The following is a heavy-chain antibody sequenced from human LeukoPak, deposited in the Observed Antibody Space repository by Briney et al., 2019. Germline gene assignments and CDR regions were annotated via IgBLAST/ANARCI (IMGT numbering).Heavy chain of an antibody. J-gene: IGHJ5*02. CDR2: IYSGGST. CDR3: ARDLSAAGTTSNWFDP. V-gene: IGHV3-53*01. D-gene: IGHD6-13*01. CDR1: GFTVSSNY. Sequence: GGSLRLSCAASGFTVSSNYMSWVRQAPGKGLEWVSVIYSGGSTYYADSVKGRFTISRDNSKNTLYLQMNSLRAEDTAVYYCARDLSAAGTTSNWFDPWGQGTLSPSPQ.